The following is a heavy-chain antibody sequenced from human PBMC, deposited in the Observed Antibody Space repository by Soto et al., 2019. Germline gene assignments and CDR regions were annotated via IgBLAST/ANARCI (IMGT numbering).Heavy chain of an antibody. J-gene: IGHJ5*02. V-gene: IGHV5-51*01. D-gene: IGHD6-13*01. CDR1: GYSFTSYW. Sequence: GESLKISCKGSGYSFTSYWIGWVRQMPGKGLEWMGIIYPCDSDTRYSPSFQGQVTISADKSISTAYLQWISLKASDTAMYYCARHLRGSSSSWYPSHWVDPWGQGTLVTVSS. CDR2: IYPCDSDT. CDR3: ARHLRGSSSSWYPSHWVDP.